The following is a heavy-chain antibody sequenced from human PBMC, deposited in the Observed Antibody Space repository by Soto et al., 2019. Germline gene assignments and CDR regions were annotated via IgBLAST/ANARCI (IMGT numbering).Heavy chain of an antibody. CDR2: VIPDFGRV. V-gene: IGHV1-69*01. D-gene: IGHD4-17*01. CDR3: ARDPTHDYGDDTFDF. Sequence: QVQLVQSGAEVKKPGSSVKVSCKAPGGTFSSYAINWVRQAPGQGLEWVGGVIPDFGRVNYAQKFQGRVTVIADQSTGTAYMELRSLRSEDTAVYYCARDPTHDYGDDTFDFWGQGTLVTVSS. CDR1: GGTFSSYA. J-gene: IGHJ4*02.